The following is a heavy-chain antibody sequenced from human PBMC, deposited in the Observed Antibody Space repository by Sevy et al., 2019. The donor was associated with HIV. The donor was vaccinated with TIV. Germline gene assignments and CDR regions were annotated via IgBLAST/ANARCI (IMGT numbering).Heavy chain of an antibody. V-gene: IGHV4-4*02. J-gene: IGHJ4*02. D-gene: IGHD3-10*02. Sequence: SENLSLTCSVSGASISRSHWWTWVRQSPGKGLEWIGEVYHSGTTKYNPSLKSRVSISVDTSNNQFSLRLTSVTAADTAIYFCARKHQYSDVRPHFFDYWGQGTLVTVSS. CDR2: VYHSGTT. CDR1: GASISRSHW. CDR3: ARKHQYSDVRPHFFDY.